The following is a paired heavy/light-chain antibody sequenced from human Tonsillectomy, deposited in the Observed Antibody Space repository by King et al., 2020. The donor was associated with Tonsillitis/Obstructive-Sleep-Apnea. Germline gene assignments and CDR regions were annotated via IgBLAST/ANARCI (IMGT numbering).Light chain of an antibody. V-gene: IGLV2-14*01. CDR3: NSYTSSNSWV. CDR2: EVS. CDR1: SSDVGGYVY. Sequence: QSALTQPASVSGSPGQSITISCTGTSSDVGGYVYVSWYQQHSGKAPKLIISEVSNRPSGVSDRFSGSKSGNTASLTISGLQAEDEADYYCNSYTSSNSWVFGGGTKLTVL. J-gene: IGLJ3*02.
Heavy chain of an antibody. D-gene: IGHD1-26*01. Sequence: EVQLVESGGGLVQPGGSLKLSCAASGFTFSDSAMHWVRQASGKGLEWVGRIRSRSNNYATAYAASVRGRFTFSRDDSKKTAYLQMNGLKTEDTAVYYCTIMRASVGFDFWGPGTLVTVSS. CDR3: TIMRASVGFDF. CDR1: GFTFSDSA. J-gene: IGHJ4*02. CDR2: IRSRSNNYAT. V-gene: IGHV3-73*02.